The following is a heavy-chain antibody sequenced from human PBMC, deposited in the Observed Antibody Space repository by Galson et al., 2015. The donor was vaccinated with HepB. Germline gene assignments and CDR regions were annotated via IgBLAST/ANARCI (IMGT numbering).Heavy chain of an antibody. CDR2: ISGSGGYT. CDR3: AKDRSMTSGWYCGDY. Sequence: SLRLSCAASGFSFTSYGMGWVRQAPGKGLEWVSGISGSGGYTYYADSVRGRFTISRDDSNNTLHLQMNSLRVEDTAIYYCAKDRSMTSGWYCGDYWGQGTLVTVSS. V-gene: IGHV3-23*01. J-gene: IGHJ4*02. CDR1: GFSFTSYG. D-gene: IGHD6-19*01.